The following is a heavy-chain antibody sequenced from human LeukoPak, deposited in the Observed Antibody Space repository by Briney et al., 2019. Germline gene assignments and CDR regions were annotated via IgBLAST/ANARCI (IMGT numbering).Heavy chain of an antibody. D-gene: IGHD3-22*01. CDR2: ISWNSGSI. Sequence: GRSLRLSCAASGFTFDDYAMHWVRQVPGKGLEWVSSISWNSGSIDYADSVKGRFTISRDNAKNSLYLQMKSLRPEDTALYYCAKDAQYDDSSGYPTYYFDYWGQGTLVTVSS. V-gene: IGHV3-9*01. CDR3: AKDAQYDDSSGYPTYYFDY. CDR1: GFTFDDYA. J-gene: IGHJ4*02.